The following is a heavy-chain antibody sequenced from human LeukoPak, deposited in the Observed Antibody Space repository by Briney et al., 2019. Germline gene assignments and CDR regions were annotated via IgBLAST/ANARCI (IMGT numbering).Heavy chain of an antibody. V-gene: IGHV3-21*01. D-gene: IGHD6-19*01. CDR1: GFTFSSYS. CDR2: ISSSSSYI. Sequence: GGSLRLSCAASGFTFSSYSMNWVRQAPGKGLEWVSSISSSSSYIYYADSVKGRFTISRDNAKNSLYLQMNSLRAEDTAVYYCARDPKSEYSSGPLSWGQGTLVTVSS. J-gene: IGHJ4*02. CDR3: ARDPKSEYSSGPLS.